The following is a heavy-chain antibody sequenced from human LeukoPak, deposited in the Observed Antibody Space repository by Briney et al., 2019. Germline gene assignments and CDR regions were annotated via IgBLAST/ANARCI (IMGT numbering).Heavy chain of an antibody. Sequence: PSETLSLTCAVYGGSFSGYYWSWIRQPPGKGLEWIGEINHSGSTNYNPSLKSRVTISVDTSKNQFSLKLTSVTAADTAGYYCARVEKKSSSWYGQGLNWFAPWGQGTLVTVSS. CDR2: INHSGST. V-gene: IGHV4-34*01. D-gene: IGHD6-13*01. J-gene: IGHJ5*02. CDR3: ARVEKKSSSWYGQGLNWFAP. CDR1: GGSFSGYY.